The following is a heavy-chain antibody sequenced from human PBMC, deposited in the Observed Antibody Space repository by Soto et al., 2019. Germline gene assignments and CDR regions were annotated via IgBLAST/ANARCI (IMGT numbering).Heavy chain of an antibody. V-gene: IGHV1-69*13. J-gene: IGHJ4*02. CDR3: ASQYYYDSSGYSPLVY. CDR2: IIPIFGTA. D-gene: IGHD3-22*01. CDR1: GGTFSSYA. Sequence: SVKVSCKASGGTFSSYAISWVLQAPGQGLEWMGEIIPIFGTANYAQKFQGRVTITADESTSTAYMELSSLRSEDTAVYYCASQYYYDSSGYSPLVYWGQGTLVTVSS.